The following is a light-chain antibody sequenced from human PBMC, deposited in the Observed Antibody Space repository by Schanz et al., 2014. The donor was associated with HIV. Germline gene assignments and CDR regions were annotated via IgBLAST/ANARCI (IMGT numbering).Light chain of an antibody. V-gene: IGLV1-47*01. Sequence: QSVLTQPPSASGTPGQRVTISCSGSSSNIGSNYVYWYQQFPGTAPKLLIYRNNLWPSGVPDRFSGSKSGTSASLAISGLRSADEADYFCAAWDDSLSGPLFGGGTKLTVL. CDR3: AAWDDSLSGPL. J-gene: IGLJ2*01. CDR1: SSNIGSNY. CDR2: RNN.